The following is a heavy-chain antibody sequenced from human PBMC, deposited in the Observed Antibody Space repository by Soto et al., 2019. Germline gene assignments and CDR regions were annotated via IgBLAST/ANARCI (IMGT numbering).Heavy chain of an antibody. CDR1: GGSISSGGYY. Sequence: SLSLTCTVSGGSISSGGYYWSWIRQHPGKGLEWIGYIYYIGSTYYNPSLKSRVTISVDTSKNQFSLKLSSVTAADTAVYYCARDARQQLVSWGQGTLVTVSS. CDR3: ARDARQQLVS. D-gene: IGHD6-13*01. J-gene: IGHJ4*02. CDR2: IYYIGST. V-gene: IGHV4-31*02.